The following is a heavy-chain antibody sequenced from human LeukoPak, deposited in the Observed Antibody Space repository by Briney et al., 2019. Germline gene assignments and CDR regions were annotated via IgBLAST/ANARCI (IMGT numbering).Heavy chain of an antibody. J-gene: IGHJ5*02. D-gene: IGHD6-6*01. CDR3: ARSRIAARLGGNWFDP. Sequence: ASVKVSCKASGYTFTGYYMHWVRQAPGQGLEWMGWINPNSGGTNYAQKFQGRVTMTRDTSISTAYMELSRLRSDDTAVYYCARSRIAARLGGNWFDPWGQGTLVTVSS. CDR2: INPNSGGT. V-gene: IGHV1-2*02. CDR1: GYTFTGYY.